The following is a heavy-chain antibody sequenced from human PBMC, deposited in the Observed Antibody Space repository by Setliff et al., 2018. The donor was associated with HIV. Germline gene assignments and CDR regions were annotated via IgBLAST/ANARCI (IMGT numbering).Heavy chain of an antibody. CDR1: GFTFDDYA. D-gene: IGHD1-26*01. Sequence: PGGSLRLSCATSGFTFDDYALHWVRQAPGKGLEWVSGIKWRTNRIRYADSVKGRFTISRDSAKNFLYLQMNSLTTEDTALYYCAKEAVSGTYFGSGFDYWGQGTLVTVSS. V-gene: IGHV3-9*01. J-gene: IGHJ4*02. CDR2: IKWRTNRI. CDR3: AKEAVSGTYFGSGFDY.